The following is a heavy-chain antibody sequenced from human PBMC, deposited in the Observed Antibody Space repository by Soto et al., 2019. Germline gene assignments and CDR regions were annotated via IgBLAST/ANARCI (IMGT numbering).Heavy chain of an antibody. CDR3: ARDPAAGTNYYGMDV. D-gene: IGHD6-13*01. CDR1: GFTFSSYA. J-gene: IGHJ6*02. V-gene: IGHV3-30-3*01. Sequence: QVQLVESGGGVVQPGRSLRLSCAASGFTFSSYAMHWVRQAPGKGLEWVAVISYDGSNKYYADSVKGRFTISRDNSKNTLYLQMNSLGAEDTAVYYCARDPAAGTNYYGMDVWGQGTTVTVSS. CDR2: ISYDGSNK.